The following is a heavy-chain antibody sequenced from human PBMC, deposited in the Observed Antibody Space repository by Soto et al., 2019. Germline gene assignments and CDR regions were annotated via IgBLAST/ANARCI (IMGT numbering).Heavy chain of an antibody. J-gene: IGHJ4*02. Sequence: PGGAPRTSLEAPGFTFSRVSMNWVRQVPGKGLEGVAPISSASSETWYADSVKGRFIISRDNAQNSLFLQMNTLRPEDSAIYYCARVAYWGPGTQVTVSS. CDR2: ISSASSET. CDR1: GFTFSRVS. V-gene: IGHV3-21*01. CDR3: ARVAY.